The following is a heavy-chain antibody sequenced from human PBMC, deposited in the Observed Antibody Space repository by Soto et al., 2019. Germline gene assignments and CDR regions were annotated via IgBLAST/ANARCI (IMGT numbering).Heavy chain of an antibody. CDR2: ISGSGGNT. D-gene: IGHD3-10*01. CDR1: GFTFSSYA. J-gene: IGHJ6*02. CDR3: GLTIFRGVSSMDV. Sequence: EVQVLESGGGLVQPGGSLRLSCAASGFTFSSYAMSWVRQAPGKGLEWVSAISGSGGNTYHADSVKGRFTISRDKSKNTLHLQMNSLRAEDTAIYYCGLTIFRGVSSMDVWGQGTTVTVSS. V-gene: IGHV3-23*01.